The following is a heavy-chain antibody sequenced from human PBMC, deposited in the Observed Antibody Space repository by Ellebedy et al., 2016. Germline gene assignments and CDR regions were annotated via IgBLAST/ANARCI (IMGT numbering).Heavy chain of an antibody. V-gene: IGHV4-34*01. CDR1: GGSFSGYY. Sequence: SETLSLTCAVYGGSFSGYYWSWIRQPPGKGLEWIGEINHSGSTNYNPSLKSRVTISVDTSKNQFSLKLSSVTAADTAVYYCARMDYYYYYMDVWGKGTTVTVSS. J-gene: IGHJ6*03. CDR2: INHSGST. CDR3: ARMDYYYYYMDV.